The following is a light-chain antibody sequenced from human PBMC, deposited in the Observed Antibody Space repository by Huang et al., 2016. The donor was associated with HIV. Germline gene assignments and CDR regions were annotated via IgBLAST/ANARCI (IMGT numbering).Light chain of an antibody. Sequence: DIIMTQSPDSLTVSLGERATLNCRSSQSVYSSSTSKDYMAWFQQQPGQPPRLLIFWASTREAGVHDRFSGSGSGTHFTLTIANLEAEDAAIYYCQQYYSSPQTFGQGTRVEVK. V-gene: IGKV4-1*01. CDR2: WAS. J-gene: IGKJ1*01. CDR1: QSVYSSSTSKDY. CDR3: QQYYSSPQT.